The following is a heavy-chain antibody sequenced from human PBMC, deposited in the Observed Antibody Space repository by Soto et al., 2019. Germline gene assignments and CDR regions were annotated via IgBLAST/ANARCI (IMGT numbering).Heavy chain of an antibody. V-gene: IGHV1-46*01. Sequence: QGQLVQPGAEMKQPGASVKLSCQASGYIFIHCVMHWVRQAPGQGLEWIGGINPSSGTTTYAQKFQGRVTVTRDTSTSTVYMELSSLGSGDTAMYYCARSLGETTSLFDYWGQGSLVTVSA. D-gene: IGHD1-26*01. CDR1: GYIFIHCV. CDR3: ARSLGETTSLFDY. CDR2: INPSSGTT. J-gene: IGHJ4*02.